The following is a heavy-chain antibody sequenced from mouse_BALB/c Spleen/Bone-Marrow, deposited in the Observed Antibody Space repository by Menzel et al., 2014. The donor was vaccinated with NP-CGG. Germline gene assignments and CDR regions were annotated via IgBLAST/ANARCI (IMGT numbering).Heavy chain of an antibody. Sequence: VELKKTGSELGKPGASVKLSCKASGYTFTNSWMHWAKQRPGQGLEWIGEIHPKSGNINYNEKFKGKATLTVDTSSSTAYVELNSLTSEDSAVFYCARHHRYPYYFYFCGLATTPTVSS. CDR3: ARHHRYPYYFYF. J-gene: IGHJ2*01. D-gene: IGHD2-14*01. CDR2: IHPKSGNI. CDR1: GYTFTNSW. V-gene: IGHV1S130*01.